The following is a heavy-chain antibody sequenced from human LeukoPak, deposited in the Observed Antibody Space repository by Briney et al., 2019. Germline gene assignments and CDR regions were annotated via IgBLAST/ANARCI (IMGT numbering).Heavy chain of an antibody. J-gene: IGHJ4*02. D-gene: IGHD1-14*01. V-gene: IGHV1-69*04. CDR3: ARGPPERY. CDR1: GYTFTGYY. Sequence: SVKVSCKASGYTFTGYYMHWVRQAPGQGLEWMGRIIPILGIANYAQKFQGRVTITADKSTSTAYMELSSLRSEDTAVYYCARGPPERYWGQGTLVTVSS. CDR2: IIPILGIA.